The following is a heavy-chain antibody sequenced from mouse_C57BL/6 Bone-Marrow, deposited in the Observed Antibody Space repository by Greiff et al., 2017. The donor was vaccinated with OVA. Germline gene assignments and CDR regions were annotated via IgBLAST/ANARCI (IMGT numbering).Heavy chain of an antibody. CDR2: IYPRSGNT. D-gene: IGHD4-1*01. J-gene: IGHJ3*01. CDR1: GYTFTSYG. CDR3: ARRRTGPWFAY. Sequence: VQLQESGAELARPGASVKLSCKASGYTFTSYGISWVKQRTGPGLEWIGEIYPRSGNTYYTEKFKGKATLTADKSSSTAYMGLRSLTSEDSAVYFCARRRTGPWFAYWGQGTLVTVSA. V-gene: IGHV1-81*01.